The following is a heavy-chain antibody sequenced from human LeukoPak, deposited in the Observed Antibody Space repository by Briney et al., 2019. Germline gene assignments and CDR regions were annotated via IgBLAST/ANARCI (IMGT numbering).Heavy chain of an antibody. CDR1: GFTFSSYW. CDR3: ARGDPSWGVVVISEAHY. CDR2: INSDGSST. Sequence: GGSLRLSCAASGFTFSSYWMHWVRQAPGKGLVWVSRINSDGSSTSYADSVKGRFTISRDNAKNTLHLQMNSLRVEDTAVYYCARGDPSWGVVVISEAHYWGQGTLVTVSS. D-gene: IGHD3-22*01. J-gene: IGHJ4*02. V-gene: IGHV3-74*01.